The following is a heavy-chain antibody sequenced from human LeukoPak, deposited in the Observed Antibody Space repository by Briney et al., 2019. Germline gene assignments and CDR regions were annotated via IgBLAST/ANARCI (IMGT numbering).Heavy chain of an antibody. Sequence: GGSLRLSCTVCVYLFHHCAMMCVRQAPGKGPEWVGFIRTQPYGGSTQYAASVKGRFTISRDDSKSIAYLQMNGLKTEDTAINYCSKGVSPHAPFDAFDVWGLGTLVTVSS. CDR2: IRTQPYGGST. J-gene: IGHJ3*01. CDR3: SKGVSPHAPFDAFDV. V-gene: IGHV3-49*04. D-gene: IGHD3-10*01. CDR1: VYLFHHCA.